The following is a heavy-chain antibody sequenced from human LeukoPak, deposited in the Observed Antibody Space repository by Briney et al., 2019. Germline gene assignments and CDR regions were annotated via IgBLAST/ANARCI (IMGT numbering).Heavy chain of an antibody. D-gene: IGHD5-18*01. Sequence: ASVPVSCKASGYTFTGYYMHWVRQAPGQGLEWMGWINPNSGGTNYAQKFQGRVTMTRDTSISTAYMELSRLRSDDTAVYYCARDTAMVTYWFDPWGQGTLVTVSS. V-gene: IGHV1-2*02. CDR2: INPNSGGT. J-gene: IGHJ5*02. CDR1: GYTFTGYY. CDR3: ARDTAMVTYWFDP.